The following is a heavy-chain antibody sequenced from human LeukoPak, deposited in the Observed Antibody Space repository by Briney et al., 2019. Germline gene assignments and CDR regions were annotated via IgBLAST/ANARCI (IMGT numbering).Heavy chain of an antibody. D-gene: IGHD4-17*01. J-gene: IGHJ6*04. CDR1: GFTFSTYS. CDR3: TRGATVWARVDA. Sequence: GGSLRLSCAASGFTFSTYSMNWVRQAPGEGLEWVSYISSSSSTIYYADSVKGRFTMSRDNAKKSLSLQMNSLRAEDTAVYYCTRGATVWARVDAWGKGTTVTVSS. CDR2: ISSSSSTI. V-gene: IGHV3-48*04.